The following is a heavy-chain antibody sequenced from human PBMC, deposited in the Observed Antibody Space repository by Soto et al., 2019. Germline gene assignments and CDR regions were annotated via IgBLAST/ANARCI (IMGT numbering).Heavy chain of an antibody. Sequence: SETLSLTCSVSGGTISGYYWTWIRQPAGKGLEWIGRIYSSGNTKYNPSLQSRVTMSLDTSNNQFSLRLTSVTAADTAVYYCARDTPTFDYWGQGTLVTVSS. V-gene: IGHV4-4*07. CDR1: GGTISGYY. J-gene: IGHJ4*02. CDR2: IYSSGNT. CDR3: ARDTPTFDY.